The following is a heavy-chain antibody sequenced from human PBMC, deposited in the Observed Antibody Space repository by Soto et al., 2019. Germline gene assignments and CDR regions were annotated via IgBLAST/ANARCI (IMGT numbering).Heavy chain of an antibody. Sequence: SETLSLICAVSGVSISSGNWWTWVRQTPQRGLEYIGEIFHDGTANYYPSFERRVAISVDTSKNQFSLKLTSVTAADTAIYFCARLVYDTRLNYMYFDFWGQGALVTVSS. D-gene: IGHD3-10*01. J-gene: IGHJ4*02. V-gene: IGHV4-4*02. CDR1: GVSISSGNW. CDR2: IFHDGTA. CDR3: ARLVYDTRLNYMYFDF.